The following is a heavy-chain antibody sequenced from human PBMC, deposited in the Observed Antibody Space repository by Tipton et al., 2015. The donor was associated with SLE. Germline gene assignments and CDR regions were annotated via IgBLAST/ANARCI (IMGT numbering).Heavy chain of an antibody. V-gene: IGHV3-11*04. CDR3: AGDLQCCSSTSCYKGVGLSAY. J-gene: IGHJ4*02. Sequence: SLRLSCAASGFTFSDYYMSWIRQAPGKGLEWVSYISSSGSTIYYADSVKGRFTISRDNAKNSLYLQMNSLRAEDTAVYYCAGDLQCCSSTSCYKGVGLSAYGGQGTLVAVSS. D-gene: IGHD2-2*01. CDR1: GFTFSDYY. CDR2: ISSSGSTI.